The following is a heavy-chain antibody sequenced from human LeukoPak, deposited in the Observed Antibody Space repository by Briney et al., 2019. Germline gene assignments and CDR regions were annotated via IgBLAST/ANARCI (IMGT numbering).Heavy chain of an antibody. Sequence: SETLSLTCAVSGYSISSGYYWGWIRQPPGKGLEWIGSTYHSGSTYYNPSLKSRVTISVDTSKNQFSLKLSSVTAADTAVYYCARASWDIGVVIPSFDYWGQGTLVTVSS. J-gene: IGHJ4*02. CDR1: GYSISSGYY. D-gene: IGHD3-3*01. CDR3: ARASWDIGVVIPSFDY. CDR2: TYHSGST. V-gene: IGHV4-38-2*01.